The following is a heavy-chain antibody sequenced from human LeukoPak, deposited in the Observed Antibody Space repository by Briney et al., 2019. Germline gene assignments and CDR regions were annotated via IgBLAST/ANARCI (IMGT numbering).Heavy chain of an antibody. Sequence: SETLSLTCTVSGGSISNSSYYWGWIRQPPGKGLEWIGSIYYSGSTYYNPSLKSRVTISVDTSKNQFSLKLSSVTAADTAVYYCARGPRITMVRGVRWFDPWGQGTLVTVSS. CDR1: GGSISNSSYY. V-gene: IGHV4-39*07. J-gene: IGHJ5*02. CDR3: ARGPRITMVRGVRWFDP. CDR2: IYYSGST. D-gene: IGHD3-10*01.